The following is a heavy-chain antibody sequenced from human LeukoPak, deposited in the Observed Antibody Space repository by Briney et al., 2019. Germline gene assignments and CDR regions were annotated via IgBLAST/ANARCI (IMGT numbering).Heavy chain of an antibody. Sequence: SETLSLTCAVYGGSFSGYCWGWIRQPPGKGLEWIGSIYYSGSTYYNPSLKSRVTISVDTSKNQFSLKLSSVTAADTAVYYCARGEGSPGGYFDYWGQGTLVTVSS. J-gene: IGHJ4*02. CDR3: ARGEGSPGGYFDY. V-gene: IGHV4-34*01. CDR2: IYYSGST. D-gene: IGHD3-10*01. CDR1: GGSFSGYC.